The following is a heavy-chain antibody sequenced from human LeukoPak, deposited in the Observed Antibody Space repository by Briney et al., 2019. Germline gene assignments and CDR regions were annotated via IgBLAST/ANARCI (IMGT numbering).Heavy chain of an antibody. Sequence: SETLSLTCTVSGYSITSGYYWGWIRQPPGKGLEWIATISHSGRTYYNPSLKSRVTISVDRSKNQFSLRLTSVSAADTAVYYCVRDPEWGSCWYYWGQGTLVTVSS. J-gene: IGHJ4*02. V-gene: IGHV4-38-2*02. CDR1: GYSITSGYY. CDR3: VRDPEWGSCWYY. D-gene: IGHD6-13*01. CDR2: ISHSGRT.